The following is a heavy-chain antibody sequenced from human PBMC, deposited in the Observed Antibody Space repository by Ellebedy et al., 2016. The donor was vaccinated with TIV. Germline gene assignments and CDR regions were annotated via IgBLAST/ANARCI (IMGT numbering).Heavy chain of an antibody. V-gene: IGHV4-34*01. Sequence: GSLRLXXAVYGGSFSGYYWSWIRQPPGKGLEWIGEINHSGSTNYNPSLKSRVTISVNTSKNQFSLKLSSVTAADTAVYYCARGGKVRLDYWGQGTLVTVSS. CDR1: GGSFSGYY. CDR2: INHSGST. J-gene: IGHJ4*02. CDR3: ARGGKVRLDY. D-gene: IGHD4-11*01.